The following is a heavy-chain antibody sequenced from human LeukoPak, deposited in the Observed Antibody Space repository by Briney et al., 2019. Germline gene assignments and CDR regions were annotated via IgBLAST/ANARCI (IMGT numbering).Heavy chain of an antibody. CDR2: IKQDGSEK. D-gene: IGHD4-23*01. J-gene: IGHJ4*02. CDR3: ARALGGSGGD. CDR1: GFIFRSYW. Sequence: GGSLRLSCAASGFIFRSYWMSWVRQAPGKGLEWVANIKQDGSEKYYVDSVKGRFTISRDNAKNSLYLQMNSPRAEDTAVYYCARALGGSGGDWGQGTLVTVSS. V-gene: IGHV3-7*01.